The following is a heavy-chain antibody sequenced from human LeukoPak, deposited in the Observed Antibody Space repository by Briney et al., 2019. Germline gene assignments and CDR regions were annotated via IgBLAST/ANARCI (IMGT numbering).Heavy chain of an antibody. CDR2: ISSSSSTI. Sequence: PGGSLRLSCAASGFTFSSYSMNWVRQAPGKGLEWVSYISSSSSTIYYADSVKGRFTISRDNAKNSLYLQMNSLRAEDTAVYYCARDGGDSTDYYGMGVWGQGTTVTVSS. CDR1: GFTFSSYS. D-gene: IGHD2-21*02. CDR3: ARDGGDSTDYYGMGV. V-gene: IGHV3-48*04. J-gene: IGHJ6*02.